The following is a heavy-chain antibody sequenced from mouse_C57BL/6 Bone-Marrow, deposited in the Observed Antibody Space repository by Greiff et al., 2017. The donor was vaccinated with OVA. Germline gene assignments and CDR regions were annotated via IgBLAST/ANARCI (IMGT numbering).Heavy chain of an antibody. CDR3: TTSGDGYPWFAY. J-gene: IGHJ3*01. CDR2: IDPENGDT. V-gene: IGHV14-4*01. D-gene: IGHD2-3*01. CDR1: GFNIKDDY. Sequence: EVQLQQSGAELVRPGASVKLSCTASGFNIKDDYMHWVKQRPEQGLEWIGWIDPENGDTEYASKFQGKATITAYTSSNTAYLQLSSLTSEDTAVYYCTTSGDGYPWFAYWGQGTLVTVSA.